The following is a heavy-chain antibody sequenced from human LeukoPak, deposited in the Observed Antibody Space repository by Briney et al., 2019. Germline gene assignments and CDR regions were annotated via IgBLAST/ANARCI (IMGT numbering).Heavy chain of an antibody. J-gene: IGHJ4*02. V-gene: IGHV6-1*01. CDR2: TYYRSKESN. Sequence: QTLSLTCAISGDSVSSNSAAWNWIRQSPSRGLGWLRKTYYRSKESNDYALSVKSRIIINPDTSKNQFSLQLNSVTPEDTAVYYCAREGPAFDYWGQGILVTVSS. CDR3: AREGPAFDY. CDR1: GDSVSSNSAA.